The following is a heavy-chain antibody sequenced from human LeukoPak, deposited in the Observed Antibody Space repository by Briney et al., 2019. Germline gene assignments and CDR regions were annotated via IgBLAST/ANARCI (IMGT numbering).Heavy chain of an antibody. V-gene: IGHV4-4*02. CDR3: ARHCSGGSCYSGVDAFDI. Sequence: SETLSLTCAVSGGSISSSNRWSWVRQPPGKGLEWIGEVYHSGSTNYNPSLKSRVTISVDKSKNQFSLKLSSVTAADTAVYYCARHCSGGSCYSGVDAFDIWGQGTMVTVSS. CDR2: VYHSGST. J-gene: IGHJ3*02. D-gene: IGHD2-15*01. CDR1: GGSISSSNR.